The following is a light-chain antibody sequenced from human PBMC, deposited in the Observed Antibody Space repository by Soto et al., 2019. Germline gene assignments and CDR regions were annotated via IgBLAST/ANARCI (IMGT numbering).Light chain of an antibody. CDR3: CSYAGSSTWV. J-gene: IGLJ3*02. CDR1: NSDIGSYNL. V-gene: IGLV2-23*01. CDR2: EGS. Sequence: QSALTQPASVSGSPGQSITISCTGTNSDIGSYNLVSWYQQHPGKAPKLMLYEGSKRTSGVSNRYSGSKSGTTASMTISGLQAEDEADYYCCSYAGSSTWVFGGGTKLTVL.